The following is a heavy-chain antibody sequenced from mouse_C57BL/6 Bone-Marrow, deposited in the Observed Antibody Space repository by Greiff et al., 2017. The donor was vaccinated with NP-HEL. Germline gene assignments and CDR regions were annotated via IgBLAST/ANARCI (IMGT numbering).Heavy chain of an antibody. Sequence: QVQLQQPGAELVKPGASVKLSCKASGYTFTSYWMHWVKQRPGQGLEWIGMIHPNSGSTNYNEKFKSKATLTVDKSSSTAYMQLSSLTSEDSAVYYCASPSITTVPFDYWGQGTTLTVSS. D-gene: IGHD1-1*01. J-gene: IGHJ2*01. CDR1: GYTFTSYW. CDR3: ASPSITTVPFDY. CDR2: IHPNSGST. V-gene: IGHV1-64*01.